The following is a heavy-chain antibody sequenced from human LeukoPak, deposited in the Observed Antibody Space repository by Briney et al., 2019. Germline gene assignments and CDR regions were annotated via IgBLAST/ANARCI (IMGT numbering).Heavy chain of an antibody. CDR3: ARANPYCSSTSCYDWFDP. CDR1: GYTFTGYY. J-gene: IGHJ5*02. V-gene: IGHV1-2*02. D-gene: IGHD2-2*01. CDR2: INPNSGGT. Sequence: ASVKVSCKASGYTFTGYYTHWVRQAPGQGLEWMGWINPNSGGTNYAQKFQGRVTMTRDTSISTAYMELSRLRSDDTAVYYCARANPYCSSTSCYDWFDPWGQGTLVTVSS.